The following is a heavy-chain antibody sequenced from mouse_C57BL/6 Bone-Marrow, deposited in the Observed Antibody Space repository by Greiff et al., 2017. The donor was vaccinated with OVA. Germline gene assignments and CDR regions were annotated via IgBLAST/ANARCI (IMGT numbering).Heavy chain of an antibody. J-gene: IGHJ1*03. Sequence: QVQLQQSGAELVKPGASVKLSCKASGYTFTSYWMHWVKQRPGQGLEWIGMIHPNSGSTNYNEKFKSKATLTVDKSSSTAYMQLSSLTSEDSAVYYCARYPFYDYDGYFDVWGTGTTVTVSS. V-gene: IGHV1-64*01. CDR1: GYTFTSYW. D-gene: IGHD2-4*01. CDR2: IHPNSGST. CDR3: ARYPFYDYDGYFDV.